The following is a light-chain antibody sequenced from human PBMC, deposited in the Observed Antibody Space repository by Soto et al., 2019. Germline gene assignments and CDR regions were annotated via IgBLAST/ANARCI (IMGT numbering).Light chain of an antibody. V-gene: IGLV2-14*01. CDR3: SSYTSTTPFV. CDR1: SSDVGAYNY. CDR2: DVS. J-gene: IGLJ1*01. Sequence: QSVLTQPASVSGSPGQSITISCTGTSSDVGAYNYVSWYQQRPGKAPKLMIYDVSNRPSGVSNRFSGSKSGNTASLTISGLQAEDEADYYCSSYTSTTPFVFGPGTKLTVL.